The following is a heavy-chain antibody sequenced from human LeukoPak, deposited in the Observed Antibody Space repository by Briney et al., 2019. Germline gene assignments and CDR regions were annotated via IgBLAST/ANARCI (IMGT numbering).Heavy chain of an antibody. CDR1: GFTFSGHW. Sequence: GGSLRLSCTASGFTFSGHWIHWVRQAPGMGLVWVSRINEHGTDSMYAESVKGRFTISRDNAKNTVYLQMNSLRAEDTAVYYCASSSMVRGETWGQGTLVTVSS. V-gene: IGHV3-74*03. D-gene: IGHD3-10*01. CDR2: INEHGTDS. J-gene: IGHJ5*02. CDR3: ASSSMVRGET.